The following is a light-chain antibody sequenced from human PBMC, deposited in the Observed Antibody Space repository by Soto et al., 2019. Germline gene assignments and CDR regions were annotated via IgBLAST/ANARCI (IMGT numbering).Light chain of an antibody. CDR3: CSYAGRSTF. CDR2: EGS. V-gene: IGLV2-23*03. Sequence: QSALTQPASVSGSPGQSITISCTGTSSDVGSYNLVSWYQQHPGKAPKLMIYEGSKRPSGVSNRFSGSKSGNTASLTISGLQAEDEADYYCCSYAGRSTFFGTGTKLTVL. J-gene: IGLJ1*01. CDR1: SSDVGSYNL.